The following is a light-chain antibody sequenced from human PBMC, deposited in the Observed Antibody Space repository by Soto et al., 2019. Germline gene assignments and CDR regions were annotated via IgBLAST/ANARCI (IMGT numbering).Light chain of an antibody. J-gene: IGLJ1*01. CDR3: SSYSSGSTLGV. Sequence: QSVLTQPASVSGSPGQSVTIACTGTSSDIGTYKYVSWSQHHPGKVPQLLIYEVSNRPSGISSRFSASKSGNTAALTISGLQAEDEADYYCSSYSSGSTLGVFGTGTKLTVL. CDR1: SSDIGTYKY. V-gene: IGLV2-14*01. CDR2: EVS.